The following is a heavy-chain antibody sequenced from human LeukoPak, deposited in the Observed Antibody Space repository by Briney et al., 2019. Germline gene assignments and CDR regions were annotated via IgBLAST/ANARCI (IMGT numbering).Heavy chain of an antibody. CDR3: ATDWQSWSQGYFDY. D-gene: IGHD2-8*01. Sequence: PGGSLKLSCEASGYTFSSYSMSWVRQAPGQGLEWVSAINGSGGITIYADSVKGRFTISRDNSKSTRYQQQNSLRAEDTAVYYCATDWQSWSQGYFDYWGQGTLVTVSS. CDR2: INGSGGIT. J-gene: IGHJ4*02. V-gene: IGHV3-23*01. CDR1: GYTFSSYS.